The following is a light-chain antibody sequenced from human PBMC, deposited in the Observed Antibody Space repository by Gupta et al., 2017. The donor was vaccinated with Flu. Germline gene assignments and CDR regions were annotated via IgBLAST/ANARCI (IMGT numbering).Light chain of an antibody. CDR3: QQTSSAPRT. Sequence: DIQMTQSPSSLSASVGDRVTITCRASQNIRNYLNWYQQKPGKAPKLLIYGISTLHSGVPSRFSGSGYGTEFTRTITSLQPEDFATYYCQQTSSAPRTFGQGTKVEI. CDR1: QNIRNY. V-gene: IGKV1-39*01. J-gene: IGKJ1*01. CDR2: GIS.